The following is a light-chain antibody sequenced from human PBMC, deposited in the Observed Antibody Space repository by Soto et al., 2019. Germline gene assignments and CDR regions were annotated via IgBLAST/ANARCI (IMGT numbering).Light chain of an antibody. J-gene: IGKJ5*01. Sequence: IVMTQSPLSLPVTPGKPSSMSCRSSHSLLYSNAYNYIDWYMQKPGQSPQLLIYLGSHRASGVPDRFSGSGSGTNFPLKINRLEAEDAGIYYCMQGRESLTFGQGTRLEIK. CDR3: MQGRESLT. CDR1: HSLLYSNAYNY. V-gene: IGKV2-28*01. CDR2: LGS.